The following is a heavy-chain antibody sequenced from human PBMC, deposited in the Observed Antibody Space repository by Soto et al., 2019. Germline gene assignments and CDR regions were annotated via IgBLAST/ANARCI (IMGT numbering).Heavy chain of an antibody. V-gene: IGHV1-69*13. CDR3: ARLRDGYRPPPYYYGMDV. J-gene: IGHJ6*02. CDR1: GGTFSSYA. CDR2: IIPIFGTA. Sequence: ASVKVSCKASGGTFSSYAISWVRQAPGQGLEWMGGIIPIFGTANYAQKFQGRVTITADESTSTAYMELSSLRSEDTAVYYCARLRDGYRPPPYYYGMDVWGQGTTVTVS. D-gene: IGHD5-12*01.